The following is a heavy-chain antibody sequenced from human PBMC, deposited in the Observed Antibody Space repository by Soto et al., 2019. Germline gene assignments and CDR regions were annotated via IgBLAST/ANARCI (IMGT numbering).Heavy chain of an antibody. V-gene: IGHV4-34*01. CDR1: GGSFSGYY. CDR3: AGGKRYFDWLLSPLRRRGYYGMDV. Sequence: SETLSLTCAVYGGSFSGYYWSWIRQPPGKGLEWIGEINHSGSTNYNPSLKSRVTISVDTSKNQFSLKLSSVTAADTAVYYWAGGKRYFDWLLSPLRRRGYYGMDVWGQGTTVTVSS. D-gene: IGHD3-9*01. J-gene: IGHJ6*02. CDR2: INHSGST.